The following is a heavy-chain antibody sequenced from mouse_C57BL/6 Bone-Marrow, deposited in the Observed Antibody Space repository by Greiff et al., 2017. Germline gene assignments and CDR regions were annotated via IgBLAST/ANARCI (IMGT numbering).Heavy chain of an antibody. D-gene: IGHD2-3*01. CDR3: AKGRLLRFYFDY. CDR2: IYPGSGNT. V-gene: IGHV1-76*01. J-gene: IGHJ2*01. Sequence: QVQLQQSGAELVRPGAPVKLSCKASGYTFTDYYINWVKQRPGQGLEWIARIYPGSGNTYYNEKFKGKATLTAEKSSSTAYMQLSSLTSEDSAVYFCAKGRLLRFYFDYWGQGTTLTVSS. CDR1: GYTFTDYY.